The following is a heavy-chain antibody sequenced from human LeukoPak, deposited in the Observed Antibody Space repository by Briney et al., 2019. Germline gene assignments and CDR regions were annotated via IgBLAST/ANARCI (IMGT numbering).Heavy chain of an antibody. CDR1: GFTFDDYA. CDR3: AKGHGVNYYDSSGYYW. CDR2: ISWNSGSI. V-gene: IGHV3-9*01. Sequence: GRSLRLSCAASGFTFDDYAMHWVRQAPGKGLEWVSGISWNSGSIGYADSVKGRFTISRDNAKNSLYLQMNSLRAEDTALYYCAKGHGVNYYDSSGYYWWGQGTLVTVSS. D-gene: IGHD3-22*01. J-gene: IGHJ4*02.